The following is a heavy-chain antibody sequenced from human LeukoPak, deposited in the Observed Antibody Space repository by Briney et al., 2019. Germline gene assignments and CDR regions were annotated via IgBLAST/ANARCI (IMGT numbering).Heavy chain of an antibody. CDR2: IYNSGST. J-gene: IGHJ4*02. V-gene: IGHV4-59*01. CDR3: ARDRGDVFDY. D-gene: IGHD5-24*01. CDR1: GGSIISSY. Sequence: SETLSLTCTVSGGSIISSYWSWIRQPPGKGLEWLGCIYNSGSTSYNPSLKSRVTISVDTSKNQFSLKLSSVTAADTAVYFCARDRGDVFDYWGQGTLVTVSS.